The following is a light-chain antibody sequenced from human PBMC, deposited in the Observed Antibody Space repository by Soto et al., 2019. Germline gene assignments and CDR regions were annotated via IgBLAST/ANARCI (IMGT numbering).Light chain of an antibody. V-gene: IGKV3-20*01. CDR1: QSVSSSY. CDR2: GAS. Sequence: ELVLPQSPGPLSLSPGERATLSCRASQSVSSSYLAWYQQKPGQAPRLLIYGASSRATGIPDRFSGSGSGTDFTLTISRLEPEDFAVYYCQQYGSSPLTFGGGTKVEIK. J-gene: IGKJ4*01. CDR3: QQYGSSPLT.